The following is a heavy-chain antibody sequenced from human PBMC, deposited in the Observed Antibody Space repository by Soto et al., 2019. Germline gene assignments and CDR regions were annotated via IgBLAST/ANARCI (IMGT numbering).Heavy chain of an antibody. D-gene: IGHD6-19*01. V-gene: IGHV3-30-3*01. CDR1: GFDFSSNA. CDR2: ISNDGSNA. Sequence: QVQVVESGGGVVQPVRSLRLSCAASGFDFSSNAMQWVRQAPGKGLEWVGVISNDGSNAYYADSVKCRFTISRDNSKKTVSLQMNSLKNEDTAVYYCAKAFLAGTGGDVWGQGTLVIVSS. CDR3: AKAFLAGTGGDV. J-gene: IGHJ4*02.